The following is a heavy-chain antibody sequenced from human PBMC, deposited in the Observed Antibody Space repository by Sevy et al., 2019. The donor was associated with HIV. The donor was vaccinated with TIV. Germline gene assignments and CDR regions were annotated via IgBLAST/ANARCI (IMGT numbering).Heavy chain of an antibody. CDR1: GFTFSSYS. J-gene: IGHJ3*02. CDR2: ISSSSSTI. V-gene: IGHV3-48*02. Sequence: GGSLRLSCAASGFTFSSYSMNWVRQAPGKGLEWVSYISSSSSTIYYADSVKGRFTISRDNAKNSLYLQMNSLRDEDTAVYYCARDMDTAMGLGDDFDIWGQGTMVTVSS. D-gene: IGHD5-18*01. CDR3: ARDMDTAMGLGDDFDI.